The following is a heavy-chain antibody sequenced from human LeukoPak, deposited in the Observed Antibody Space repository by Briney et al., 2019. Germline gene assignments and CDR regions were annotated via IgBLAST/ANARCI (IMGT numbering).Heavy chain of an antibody. V-gene: IGHV4-39*01. Sequence: PSETLSLTCTVSGGSISSSSYYWGWIRQPPGKGLEWIGSIYYSGSTYYNPSLKSRVTISVDTSKNQFSLKMSSVTAADTAVYYCARALVVVIRGGGYYFDYWGQGTLVTFSS. CDR2: IYYSGST. CDR1: GGSISSSSYY. D-gene: IGHD3-22*01. CDR3: ARALVVVIRGGGYYFDY. J-gene: IGHJ4*02.